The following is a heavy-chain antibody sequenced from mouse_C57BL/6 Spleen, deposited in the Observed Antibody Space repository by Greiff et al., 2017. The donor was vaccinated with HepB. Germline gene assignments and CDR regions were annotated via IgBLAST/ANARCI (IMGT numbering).Heavy chain of an antibody. CDR3: ALEDYYGSSPFAY. CDR2: INPNNGGT. J-gene: IGHJ3*01. Sequence: EVQLQQSGPELVKPGASVKISCKASGYTFTDYYMNWVKQSHGKSLEWIGDINPNNGGTSYNQKFKGKATLTVDKSSSTAYMELRSLTSEDSAVYYCALEDYYGSSPFAYWGQGTLVTVSA. CDR1: GYTFTDYY. V-gene: IGHV1-26*01. D-gene: IGHD1-1*01.